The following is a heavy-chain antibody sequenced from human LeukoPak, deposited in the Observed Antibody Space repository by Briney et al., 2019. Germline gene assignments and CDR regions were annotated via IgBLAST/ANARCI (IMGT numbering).Heavy chain of an antibody. CDR2: MSGSGGST. CDR3: AKSLHGSGSYYNY. J-gene: IGHJ4*02. Sequence: PGGSLRLSCAASGFTFSSYGMSWVRQAPGKGLEWVSGMSGSGGSTYYADSVKGRFTISRDNSKNTLYLQMNSLRAEDTALYYCAKSLHGSGSYYNYWGQGTPVTVSS. V-gene: IGHV3-23*01. CDR1: GFTFSSYG. D-gene: IGHD3-10*01.